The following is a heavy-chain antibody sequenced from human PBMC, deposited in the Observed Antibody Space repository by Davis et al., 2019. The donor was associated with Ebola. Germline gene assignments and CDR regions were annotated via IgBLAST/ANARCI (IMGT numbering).Heavy chain of an antibody. D-gene: IGHD6-19*01. CDR2: IYYSGIT. CDR3: ARALPPGQWLANDAFDI. CDR1: GGSIISSSSY. Sequence: MPSETLSLTCTVSGGSIISSSSYWGWIRQPPRKGLEWIGSIYYSGITYYNPSLKSRLTISVDTSKNQFSLKVSSVTAADTAVYYCARALPPGQWLANDAFDIWGQGTMVTVSS. J-gene: IGHJ3*02. V-gene: IGHV4-39*07.